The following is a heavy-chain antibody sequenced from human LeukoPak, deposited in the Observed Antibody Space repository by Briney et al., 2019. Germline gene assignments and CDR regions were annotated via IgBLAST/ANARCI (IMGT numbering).Heavy chain of an antibody. CDR2: IYNSWTT. Sequence: PSQTLSLTCTVSGDSVSSGSNYWSWIRQPAGKGLEWIGRIYNSWTTNYNPSLKSRVTISVDTSKNQFSLKLSSVTAADTAVYYCARVAPGNWNGRDFDAFDIWGQGTMVTVSS. V-gene: IGHV4-61*02. CDR3: ARVAPGNWNGRDFDAFDI. CDR1: GDSVSSGSNY. J-gene: IGHJ3*02. D-gene: IGHD1-1*01.